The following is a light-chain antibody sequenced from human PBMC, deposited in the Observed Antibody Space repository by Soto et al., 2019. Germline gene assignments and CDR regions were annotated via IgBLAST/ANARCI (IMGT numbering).Light chain of an antibody. Sequence: EIVMTQSPVTLSVSPGERATLSCRASQSVSSNLAWYQQKPGQAPRLLIYGASTRATGIPARFSGSRSGTVFTLTISSLQSEDFAIYYYQHYDNWPRTFGQGTKVEI. J-gene: IGKJ1*01. CDR3: QHYDNWPRT. V-gene: IGKV3-15*01. CDR2: GAS. CDR1: QSVSSN.